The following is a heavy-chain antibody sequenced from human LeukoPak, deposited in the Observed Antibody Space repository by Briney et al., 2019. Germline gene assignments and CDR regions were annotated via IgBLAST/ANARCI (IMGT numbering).Heavy chain of an antibody. CDR2: ISSSSSYI. D-gene: IGHD3-22*01. CDR1: GFTFSSYS. V-gene: IGHV3-21*01. Sequence: EGSLRLSCAASGFTFSSYSMNWVRQAPGKGLEWVSSISSSSSYIYYADSVKGRFTISRDNAKNSLYLQMNSLRAEDTAVYYCARGLIHYYDSSGYYPRAFDIWGQGTMVTVSS. CDR3: ARGLIHYYDSSGYYPRAFDI. J-gene: IGHJ3*02.